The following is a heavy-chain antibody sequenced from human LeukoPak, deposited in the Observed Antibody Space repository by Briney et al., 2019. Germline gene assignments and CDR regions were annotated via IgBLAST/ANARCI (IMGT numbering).Heavy chain of an antibody. CDR1: GYSFTSYW. Sequence: GESLKISCKGSGYSFTSYWISWVRQMPGKGLEWMGRIDPSDSYTNYSPSFQGHVTISADKSISTAYLQWSSLKASDTAMYYCASRPFETTVVPWDFYWGQGTLVTVSS. D-gene: IGHD4-23*01. CDR3: ASRPFETTVVPWDFY. V-gene: IGHV5-10-1*01. CDR2: IDPSDSYT. J-gene: IGHJ4*02.